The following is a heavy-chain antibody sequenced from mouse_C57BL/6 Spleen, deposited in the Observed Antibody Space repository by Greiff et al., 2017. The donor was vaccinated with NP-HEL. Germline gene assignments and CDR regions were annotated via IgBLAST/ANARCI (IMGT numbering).Heavy chain of an antibody. Sequence: QVQLQQPGTELVKPGASVKLSCKASGYTFTSYCMHWVKQRPGQGLEWIGNINPSNGGTNYTQKFKGKATLTVDKSSSTAYMQLSSLTSEDSAVYYCAKEILLRDYFDYWGQGTTLTVSS. CDR1: GYTFTSYC. D-gene: IGHD1-1*01. CDR3: AKEILLRDYFDY. CDR2: INPSNGGT. J-gene: IGHJ2*01. V-gene: IGHV1-53*01.